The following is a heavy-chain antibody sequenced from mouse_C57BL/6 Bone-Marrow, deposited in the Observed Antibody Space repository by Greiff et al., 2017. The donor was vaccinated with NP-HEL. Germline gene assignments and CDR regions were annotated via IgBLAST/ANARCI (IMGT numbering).Heavy chain of an antibody. CDR2: ISYDGSN. J-gene: IGHJ4*01. Sequence: EVKLMESGPGLVKPSQSLSLTCSVTGYSITSGYYWNWIRQFPGNKLEWMGYISYDGSNNYNPSLKNRISITRDTSKNQFFLKLNSVTTEDTATYYCARDREGRGYAMDYWGQGTSVTVSS. V-gene: IGHV3-6*01. D-gene: IGHD3-1*01. CDR3: ARDREGRGYAMDY. CDR1: GYSITSGYY.